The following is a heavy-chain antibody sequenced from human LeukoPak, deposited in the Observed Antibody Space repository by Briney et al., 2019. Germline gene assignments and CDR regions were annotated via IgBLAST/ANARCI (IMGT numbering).Heavy chain of an antibody. Sequence: GGSLKLSCAASGFTVSSNYMSWVRQAPGKGLEWVSVIYSGVSTYYADSVKGRFTISRDNSKNTLYLQMNSLRAEDTAVYYCGRGSYYYDSSGYPSPHGFDIWGQGTMVTVSS. CDR1: GFTVSSNY. J-gene: IGHJ3*02. D-gene: IGHD3-22*01. CDR2: IYSGVST. V-gene: IGHV3-53*01. CDR3: GRGSYYYDSSGYPSPHGFDI.